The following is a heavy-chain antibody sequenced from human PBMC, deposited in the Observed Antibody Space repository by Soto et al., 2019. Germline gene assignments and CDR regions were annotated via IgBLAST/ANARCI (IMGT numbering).Heavy chain of an antibody. V-gene: IGHV4-34*01. CDR3: ARGYCSGGSCYSGPNFDY. J-gene: IGHJ4*02. D-gene: IGHD2-15*01. CDR2: INHSGST. Sequence: PSETLSLTCAVYGGSFSGYYWSWIRQPPGKXLEWIGEINHSGSTNYNPSLKSRVTISVDTSKNQFSLKLSSVTAADTAVYYCARGYCSGGSCYSGPNFDYWGQGALVTVSS. CDR1: GGSFSGYY.